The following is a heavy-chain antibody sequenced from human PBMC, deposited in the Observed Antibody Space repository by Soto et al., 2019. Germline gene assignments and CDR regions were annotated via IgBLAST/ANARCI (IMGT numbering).Heavy chain of an antibody. CDR3: ARGQWGNYYDSSGYYYYYGMDV. V-gene: IGHV1-3*01. CDR2: INAGNGNT. D-gene: IGHD3-22*01. J-gene: IGHJ6*02. Sequence: GASVKVSCKASGYTFTSYAMHWVRQARGQRLEWMGWINAGNGNTKYSQKFQGRVTITRDTSASTAYMELSSLRSEDTAVYYCARGQWGNYYDSSGYYYYYGMDVWGQGTTVTVSS. CDR1: GYTFTSYA.